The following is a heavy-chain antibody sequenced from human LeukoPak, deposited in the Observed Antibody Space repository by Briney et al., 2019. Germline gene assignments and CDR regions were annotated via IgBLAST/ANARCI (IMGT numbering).Heavy chain of an antibody. Sequence: SETLSLTCTVSGGSISSYYWSWIRQPPGKGLEWIGYIYYSGSTNYNPSLKSRVSISVDTSKKQFSLKLSSVTAADTAVYYCAREWGGYNYYYGMDVWGQGTTVTVSS. CDR3: AREWGGYNYYYGMDV. CDR2: IYYSGST. V-gene: IGHV4-59*12. D-gene: IGHD1-14*01. CDR1: GGSISSYY. J-gene: IGHJ6*02.